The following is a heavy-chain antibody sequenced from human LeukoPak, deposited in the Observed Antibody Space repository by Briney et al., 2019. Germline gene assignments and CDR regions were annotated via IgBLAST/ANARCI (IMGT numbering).Heavy chain of an antibody. CDR2: ISGSNGNT. D-gene: IGHD2-2*01. CDR3: AREAPQPNNWFDP. Sequence: ASVKVSCKASGYSFTRYGISWVRRAPGQGLEWMGWISGSNGNTNYAQKFQGRVTMTTDTSTGTAYMDLRNLRFDDTAVYFCAREAPQPNNWFDPWGQGTLVTVSS. V-gene: IGHV1-18*01. CDR1: GYSFTRYG. J-gene: IGHJ5*02.